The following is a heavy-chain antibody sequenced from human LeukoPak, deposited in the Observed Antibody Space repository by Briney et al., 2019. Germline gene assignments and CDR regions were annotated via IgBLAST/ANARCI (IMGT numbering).Heavy chain of an antibody. CDR2: INPNSGGT. Sequence: ASVMVSCKASGYTFTGYYMHWGRQAPGQGVEGMGWINPNSGGTNYAQKFQGRVTMTRDTSISTAYMELSRLRSDDTAVYYCARDRYDYYDSSGYYHDAFDIWGQETMVTVSS. J-gene: IGHJ3*02. CDR3: ARDRYDYYDSSGYYHDAFDI. D-gene: IGHD3-22*01. CDR1: GYTFTGYY. V-gene: IGHV1-2*02.